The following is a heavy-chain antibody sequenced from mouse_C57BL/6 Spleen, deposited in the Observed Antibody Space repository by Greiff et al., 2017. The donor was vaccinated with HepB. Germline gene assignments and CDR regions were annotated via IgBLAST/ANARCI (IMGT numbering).Heavy chain of an antibody. V-gene: IGHV5-4*01. CDR1: GFTFSSYA. CDR3: ARDGTHYFDY. CDR2: ISDGGSYT. J-gene: IGHJ2*01. D-gene: IGHD4-1*01. Sequence: EVKVVESGGGLVKPGGSLKLSCAASGFTFSSYAMSWVRQTPEKRLEWVATISDGGSYTYYPDNVKGRFTISRDNAKNNLYLQMSHLKAEDTAMYYCARDGTHYFDYWGQGTTLTVSS.